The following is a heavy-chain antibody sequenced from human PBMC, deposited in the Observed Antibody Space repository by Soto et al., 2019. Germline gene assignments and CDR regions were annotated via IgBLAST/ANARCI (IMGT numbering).Heavy chain of an antibody. CDR1: GFTFSSYS. Sequence: PGGSLRLSCAASGFTFSSYSXNWVRQAPGKGLEWVSSISSSSSYIYYADSVKGRFTISRDNAKNSLYLQMNSLRAEDTAVYYCARAVSSSWKRVGSNWFDPWGQGTLVTVSS. J-gene: IGHJ5*02. CDR2: ISSSSSYI. D-gene: IGHD6-6*01. CDR3: ARAVSSSWKRVGSNWFDP. V-gene: IGHV3-21*01.